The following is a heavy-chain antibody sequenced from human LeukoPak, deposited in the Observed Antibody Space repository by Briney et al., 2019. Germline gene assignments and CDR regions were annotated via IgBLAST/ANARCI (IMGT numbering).Heavy chain of an antibody. CDR3: ARGVVPFFWFDP. D-gene: IGHD3-3*01. CDR2: IIPIFGTA. Sequence: ASVKVSCKASGGTFSSYAISWVRQAPGQGLEWMGGIIPIFGTANYAQKFQGRVTITADESTSTAYMELSSLRSEDTAVYYCARGVVPFFWFDPWGQGTLVTVSS. J-gene: IGHJ5*02. CDR1: GGTFSSYA. V-gene: IGHV1-69*13.